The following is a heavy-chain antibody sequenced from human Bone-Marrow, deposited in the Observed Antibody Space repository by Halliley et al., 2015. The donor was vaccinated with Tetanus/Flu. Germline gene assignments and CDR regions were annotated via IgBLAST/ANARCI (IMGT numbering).Heavy chain of an antibody. Sequence: TLSLTCTVSGGFINNYYWTWTRQPPGKGLEWIGYIHYSGSTNYTPSLESRVTFSVDTSKNQSSLRLTSVTAADTAVYFCARVMDRVDAFDIWGQGTMVTVSS. J-gene: IGHJ3*02. V-gene: IGHV4-59*01. CDR2: IHYSGST. CDR3: ARVMDRVDAFDI. CDR1: GGFINNYY.